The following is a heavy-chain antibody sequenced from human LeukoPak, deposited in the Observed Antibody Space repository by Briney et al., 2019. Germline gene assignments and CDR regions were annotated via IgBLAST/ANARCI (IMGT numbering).Heavy chain of an antibody. V-gene: IGHV1-8*01. CDR2: MNPNSGNT. Sequence: ASVKVSCKASGYTFTSYDIDWVRQATGQGLEWMGWMNPNSGNTGYAQKFQGGVTMTRNTSISTAYMELSSLRSEDTAVYYCAIVADEERIGELLYRDAFDIWGQGTMVTVSS. CDR3: AIVADEERIGELLYRDAFDI. D-gene: IGHD3-10*01. CDR1: GYTFTSYD. J-gene: IGHJ3*02.